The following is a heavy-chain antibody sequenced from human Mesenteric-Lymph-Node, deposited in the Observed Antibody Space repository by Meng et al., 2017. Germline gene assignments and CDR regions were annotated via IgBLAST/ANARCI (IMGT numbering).Heavy chain of an antibody. Sequence: QLQRQESGPGLVQPSQTLSLTCTVSGGSISSGDYYWSWIRQPPGKGLEWIGYIYYSGSTYSNASLKSRVTISIDRSKNQFSLKLSSVTAADTAVYYCARDRKHYGERGWFDPWGQGTLVTVSS. CDR3: ARDRKHYGERGWFDP. J-gene: IGHJ5*02. CDR2: IYYSGST. CDR1: GGSISSGDYY. V-gene: IGHV4-30-4*01. D-gene: IGHD4-17*01.